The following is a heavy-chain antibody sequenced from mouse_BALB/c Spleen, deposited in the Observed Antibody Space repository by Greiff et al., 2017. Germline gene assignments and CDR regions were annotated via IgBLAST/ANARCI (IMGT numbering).Heavy chain of an antibody. J-gene: IGHJ4*01. CDR1: GFTFSSYT. D-gene: IGHD2-1*01. Sequence: EVQVVESGGGLVQPGGSLKLSCAASGFTFSSYTMSWVRQTPEKRLEWVAYISNGGGSTYYPDTVKGRFTISRDNAKNTLYLQMSSLKSEDTAMYYCARQDGNYGLYYYAMDYWGQGTSVTVSS. CDR3: ARQDGNYGLYYYAMDY. V-gene: IGHV5-12-2*01. CDR2: ISNGGGST.